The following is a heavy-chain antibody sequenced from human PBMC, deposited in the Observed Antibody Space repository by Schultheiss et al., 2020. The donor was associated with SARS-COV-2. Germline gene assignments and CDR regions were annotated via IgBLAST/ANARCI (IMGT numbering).Heavy chain of an antibody. CDR3: ARSPMVRGVILYDYYYYGMDV. CDR2: ISYDGSNK. CDR1: GFTFSSYA. V-gene: IGHV3-30*04. D-gene: IGHD3-10*01. J-gene: IGHJ6*02. Sequence: GGSLRLSCAASGFTFSSYAMHWVRQAPGKGLEWVAVISYDGSNKYYADSVQGRFTISRDNSKNTLYLQMNSLRAEDTAVYYCARSPMVRGVILYDYYYYGMDVWGQGTTVTVSS.